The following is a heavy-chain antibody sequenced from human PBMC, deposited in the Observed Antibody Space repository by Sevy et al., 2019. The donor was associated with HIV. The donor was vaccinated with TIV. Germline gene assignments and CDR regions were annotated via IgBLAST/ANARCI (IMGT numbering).Heavy chain of an antibody. J-gene: IGHJ4*02. D-gene: IGHD2-8*01. CDR3: THNRGYCIDGVCWEDFDS. V-gene: IGHV3-15*01. CDR2: IKSKREGGTT. Sequence: GGSLRLSCGASGFTFSNAWMTWVRQAPGKGLEWVGRIKSKREGGTTDYAAPVKGRFTISRDDSKNTLYLQMNSLKSDGTAVYYWTHNRGYCIDGVCWEDFDSWGQGTLVTVSS. CDR1: GFTFSNAW.